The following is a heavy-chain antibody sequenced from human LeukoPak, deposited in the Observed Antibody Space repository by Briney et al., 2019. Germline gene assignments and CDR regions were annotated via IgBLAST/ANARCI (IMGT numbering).Heavy chain of an antibody. CDR3: ARHSGSGSLSRPFDP. D-gene: IGHD3-10*01. J-gene: IGHJ5*02. CDR1: EDSVTSGGFY. Sequence: SETLSLTCTVSEDSVTSGGFYWAWLRQPPGRGLEWIATVYYTGSTYYNPSLNSRVTISIDTSKNHFSLKLRSVVAPDTAVYYCARHSGSGSLSRPFDPWGQGTLVTVSS. V-gene: IGHV4-39*02. CDR2: VYYTGST.